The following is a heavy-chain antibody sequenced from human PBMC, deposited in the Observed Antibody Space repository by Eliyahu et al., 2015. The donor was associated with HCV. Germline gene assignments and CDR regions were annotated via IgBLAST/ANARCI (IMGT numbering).Heavy chain of an antibody. CDR2: ISGYXGHT. D-gene: IGHD3-9*01. CDR1: GXSFMRYG. J-gene: IGHJ4*02. V-gene: IGHV1-18*04. CDR3: ARGDYDILTGPTPLDY. Sequence: QVRLVQSGPEVKKPGASVXVSXXTSGXSFMRYGXNWVRQAPGQGRXWLAWISGYXGHTKYGRQVQGRVTVTTDTSTSTVNMELRSLRSDDTAVYYCARGDYDILTGPTPLDYWGQGTLVTVSS.